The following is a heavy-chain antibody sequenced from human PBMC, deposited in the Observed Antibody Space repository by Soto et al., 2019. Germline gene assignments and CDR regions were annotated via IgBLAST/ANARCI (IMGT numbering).Heavy chain of an antibody. D-gene: IGHD6-13*01. J-gene: IGHJ6*02. CDR1: GFTFSSYA. CDR3: AKFVAAAGSWYYYYGMDV. V-gene: IGHV3-23*01. Sequence: GGSLRLSCAASGFTFSSYAMSWVRQAPGKGLEWVSAISGSGGSTYYADSVKGRFTISRDNSKNTLYLQMNSLRAEDTAVYYCAKFVAAAGSWYYYYGMDVWGPVPKATFSS. CDR2: ISGSGGST.